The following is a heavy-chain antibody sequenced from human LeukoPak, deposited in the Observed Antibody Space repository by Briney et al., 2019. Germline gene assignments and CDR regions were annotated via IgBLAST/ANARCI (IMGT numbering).Heavy chain of an antibody. J-gene: IGHJ3*02. D-gene: IGHD5-12*01. V-gene: IGHV3-30*18. CDR3: AKEGWNSGYADAFDI. CDR1: GFTFSSYG. Sequence: GGSLTLSCAASGFTFSSYGMHWVGQAPGKGLEWVAVISYDGSNKYYADSVKGRFTISRDNSKNTLYLQMNSLRAEDTAVYYCAKEGWNSGYADAFDIWGQGTMVTVSS. CDR2: ISYDGSNK.